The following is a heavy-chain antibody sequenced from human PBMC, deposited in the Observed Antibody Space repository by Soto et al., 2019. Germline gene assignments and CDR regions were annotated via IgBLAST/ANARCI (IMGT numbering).Heavy chain of an antibody. Sequence: RESLQVSCVPTELPLSYYGVHWVRQSPGKGLAWEALIWNHGNTADHADSVKGRFTVSRDNSRNIVYLQMNSLRAEDTAVYYCERLPDSNLLGGIDRWGRGTLVTVSS. V-gene: IGHV3-33*01. D-gene: IGHD1-26*01. J-gene: IGHJ5*02. CDR1: ELPLSYYG. CDR2: IWNHGNTA. CDR3: ERLPDSNLLGGIDR.